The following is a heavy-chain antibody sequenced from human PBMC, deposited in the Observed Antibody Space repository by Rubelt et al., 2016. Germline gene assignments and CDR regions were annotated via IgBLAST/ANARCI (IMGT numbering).Heavy chain of an antibody. V-gene: IGHV3-33*01. CDR1: TFSSYG. CDR3: ARIKNSSWKNHFDY. D-gene: IGHD6-13*01. CDR2: IWYDGSNK. J-gene: IGHJ4*02. Sequence: TFSSYGMHWVRQAPGKGLEWVAVIWYDGSNKYYADSVKGRFTISRDNSKNTLYLQMNSLRAEDTAVYYCARIKNSSWKNHFDYWGQGTLVTVSS.